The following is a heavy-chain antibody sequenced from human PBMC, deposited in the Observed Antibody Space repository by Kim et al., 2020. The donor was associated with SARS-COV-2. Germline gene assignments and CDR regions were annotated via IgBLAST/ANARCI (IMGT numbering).Heavy chain of an antibody. D-gene: IGHD3-3*01. CDR3: AREGRYYDFWSGYLPAPYFDY. CDR2: INPNSGGT. J-gene: IGHJ4*02. Sequence: ASVKVSCKASGYTFTGYYMHWVRQAPGQGLEWMGWINPNSGGTNYAQKFQGRVTMTRDTSISTAYMELSRLRSDDTAVYYCAREGRYYDFWSGYLPAPYFDYWGQGTLVTVSS. V-gene: IGHV1-2*02. CDR1: GYTFTGYY.